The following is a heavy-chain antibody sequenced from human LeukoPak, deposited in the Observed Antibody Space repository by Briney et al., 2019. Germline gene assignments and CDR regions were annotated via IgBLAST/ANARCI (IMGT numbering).Heavy chain of an antibody. V-gene: IGHV4-30-4*01. CDR1: GGSISSGDYY. Sequence: KASETLSLTCTVSGGSISSGDYYWSWIRQPPGKGLEWIGYIYYSGSTYYNPSLKSRVTISVDTSKNQFSLKLSSVTAADTAVYYCARDGMGRNFGYWGQGTLVTVSS. CDR3: ARDGMGRNFGY. CDR2: IYYSGST. D-gene: IGHD1-14*01. J-gene: IGHJ4*02.